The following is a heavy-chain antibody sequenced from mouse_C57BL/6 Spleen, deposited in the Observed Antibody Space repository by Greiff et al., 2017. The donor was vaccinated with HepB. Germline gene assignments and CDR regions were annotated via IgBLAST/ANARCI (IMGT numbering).Heavy chain of an antibody. V-gene: IGHV1-82*01. CDR1: GYAFSSSW. J-gene: IGHJ2*01. D-gene: IGHD2-12*01. Sequence: QVQLQESGPELVKPGASVKISSKASGYAFSSSWMNWVKQRPGKGLEWIGRIYPGDGDTNYNGKFKGKATLTADKSSSTAYMQLSSLTSEDSSVYVCAMKGYYPYYFDYWGQGTTLTVSS. CDR3: AMKGYYPYYFDY. CDR2: IYPGDGDT.